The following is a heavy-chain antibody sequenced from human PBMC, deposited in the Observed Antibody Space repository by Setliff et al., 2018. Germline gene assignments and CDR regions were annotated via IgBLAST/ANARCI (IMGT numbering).Heavy chain of an antibody. Sequence: ASVKVSCKASGYTFTGYYMHWVRQAPGQGLEWMGIIDPSGDYTNYAQKFQGRVTMTRDTSTTTVYMELSSLRSDDTAVYYCAKTKGFGDGWFDPWGQGTLVTVSS. D-gene: IGHD3-10*01. J-gene: IGHJ5*02. CDR1: GYTFTGYY. CDR3: AKTKGFGDGWFDP. CDR2: IDPSGDYT. V-gene: IGHV1-46*01.